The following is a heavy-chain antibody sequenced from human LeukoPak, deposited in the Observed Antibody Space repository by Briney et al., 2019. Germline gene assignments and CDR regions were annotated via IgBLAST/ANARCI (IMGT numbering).Heavy chain of an antibody. CDR2: ISSSSSLI. D-gene: IGHD3-10*01. CDR3: ARGGGPMIRSDFDF. CDR1: GFSFSFYS. Sequence: GGSLRPSCTAYGFSFSFYSMNWVRQAPGRGLEWISYISSSSSLIYYADSVKGRFTISRDNAKNSLYLHMNSLKDNHTAVYYCARGGGPMIRSDFDFWGQGTLVTVSS. V-gene: IGHV3-48*02. J-gene: IGHJ4*02.